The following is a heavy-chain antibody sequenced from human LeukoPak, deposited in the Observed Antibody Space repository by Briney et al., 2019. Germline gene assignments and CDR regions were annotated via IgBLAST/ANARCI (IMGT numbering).Heavy chain of an antibody. CDR2: IYYSGST. CDR1: GGSISSYY. D-gene: IGHD3-22*01. V-gene: IGHV4-59*01. J-gene: IGHJ4*02. CDR3: ARAIGYDSSGYLDY. Sequence: SETLSLTCTVSGGSISSYYWSWIRQPPGKGLEWIGYIYYSGSTNYNPSLKSRVTLSVDTSKNQFSLKLSSVTAADTAVYYCARAIGYDSSGYLDYWGQGTLVTVSS.